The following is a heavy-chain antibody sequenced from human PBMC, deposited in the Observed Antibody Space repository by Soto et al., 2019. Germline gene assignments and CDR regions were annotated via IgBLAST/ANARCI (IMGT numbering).Heavy chain of an antibody. Sequence: GGSLRLSCAASGFTFSRYAMSWVRQAPGKGLEWVSAISGSGGSTYYADSVKGRFTISRDNSKNTLYLQMNSLRAEDTAVYYCAKDTIFGVVIIPSSFDYWGQGTLVTVSS. D-gene: IGHD3-3*01. CDR1: GFTFSRYA. CDR3: AKDTIFGVVIIPSSFDY. J-gene: IGHJ4*02. CDR2: ISGSGGST. V-gene: IGHV3-23*01.